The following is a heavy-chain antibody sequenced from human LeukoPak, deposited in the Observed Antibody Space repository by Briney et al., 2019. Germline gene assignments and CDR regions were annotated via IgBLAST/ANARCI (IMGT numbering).Heavy chain of an antibody. CDR2: FDPEDGET. CDR1: GYTLTELS. D-gene: IGHD4-11*01. CDR3: AIRTTGDYWSNWFDP. V-gene: IGHV1-24*01. Sequence: ASVKVSCKVSGYTLTELSMHWVRQAPGKGLEWMGGFDPEDGETIYAQKFQGRVTMTEDTSTDTAYMELSSLRSEDTAVYYCAIRTTGDYWSNWFDPWGQGTLVTVSS. J-gene: IGHJ5*02.